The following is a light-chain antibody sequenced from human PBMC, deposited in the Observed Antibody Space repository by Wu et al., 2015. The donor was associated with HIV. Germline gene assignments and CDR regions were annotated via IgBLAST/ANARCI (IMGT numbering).Light chain of an antibody. Sequence: DIQMTQSPSSLSASVGDRVTITCRASQSISSWLAWYQQKPGKAPKVLIYKASSLESGVPSRFRGSGSGTEFTLTIFGLQPDDFATYYCQQYNSYSQWTFGQGTKVETK. V-gene: IGKV1-5*03. CDR3: QQYNSYSQWT. CDR1: QSISSW. CDR2: KAS. J-gene: IGKJ1*01.